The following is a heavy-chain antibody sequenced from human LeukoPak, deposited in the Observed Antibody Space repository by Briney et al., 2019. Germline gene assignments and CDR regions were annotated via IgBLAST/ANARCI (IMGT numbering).Heavy chain of an antibody. CDR2: INHSGST. D-gene: IGHD1-7*01. Sequence: PSETLSLTCAVYGGSFSGYYWSWIRQPPGKGLEWIGEINHSGSTNYNPSLKSRVTISVDTSKNQFSLKLSSVTAADTAVYYCARGRNYNWSYARHYYYYMDVWGKGTTVTVSS. V-gene: IGHV4-34*01. J-gene: IGHJ6*03. CDR3: ARGRNYNWSYARHYYYYMDV. CDR1: GGSFSGYY.